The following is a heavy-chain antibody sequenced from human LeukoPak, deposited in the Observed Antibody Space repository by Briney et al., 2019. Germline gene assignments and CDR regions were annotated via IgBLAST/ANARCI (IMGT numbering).Heavy chain of an antibody. CDR2: ISYHGDIT. CDR3: ARDSTYYYDSGSSGPHYFDF. J-gene: IGHJ4*02. CDR1: GFTFSSYA. Sequence: SGGSLRLSCAASGFTFSSYAMHWVRQAPGKGLEWVALISYHGDITYYADSVKGRFTLSRDNSKTTLFLQLNSLRAEDTAVYYCARDSTYYYDSGSSGPHYFDFWGQGILVTVSS. D-gene: IGHD3-10*01. V-gene: IGHV3-30*01.